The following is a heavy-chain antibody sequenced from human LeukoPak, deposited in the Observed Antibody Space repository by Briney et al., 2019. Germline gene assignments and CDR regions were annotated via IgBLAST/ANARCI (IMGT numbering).Heavy chain of an antibody. CDR3: ARDGYCSSTSCSYDY. V-gene: IGHV3-21*01. D-gene: IGHD2-2*01. J-gene: IGHJ4*02. Sequence: GGSLRLSCAASGFTFGTYAMSWVRQAPGKGLEWVSSISSSSSYIYYADSVKGRFTISRDNAKNSLYLQMNSLRAEDTAVYYCARDGYCSSTSCSYDYWGQGTLVTVSS. CDR2: ISSSSSYI. CDR1: GFTFGTYA.